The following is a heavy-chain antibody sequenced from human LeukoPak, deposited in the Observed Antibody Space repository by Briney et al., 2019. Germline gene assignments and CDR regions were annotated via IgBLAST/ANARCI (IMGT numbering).Heavy chain of an antibody. Sequence: GASVKVSCKASGYTFTSYDINWVRQATGQGLEWMGWMNPNSGNTGYAQKFQGRVTITRNTSISTAYMELSSLRSEDTAVYYCARGRGVGFWSGYHKYYMDVWGKGTTVTVS. D-gene: IGHD3-3*01. CDR2: MNPNSGNT. J-gene: IGHJ6*03. V-gene: IGHV1-8*03. CDR3: ARGRGVGFWSGYHKYYMDV. CDR1: GYTFTSYD.